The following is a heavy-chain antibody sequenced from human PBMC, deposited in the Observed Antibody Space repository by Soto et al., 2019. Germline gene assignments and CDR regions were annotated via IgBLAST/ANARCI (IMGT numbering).Heavy chain of an antibody. CDR1: GFTFSSFG. Sequence: QVQVVESGGGVVQPGRSLRLSCAASGFTFSSFGMHWVRQAPGKGLEWVSLIWYDGSKKSYGDSVKGRFTISRVNSRNTVYLQMNSLIADDTAVYYCARDASYYSLWSGYYPSRNGMDVWGQGTTVTVSS. CDR3: ARDASYYSLWSGYYPSRNGMDV. J-gene: IGHJ6*02. V-gene: IGHV3-33*01. D-gene: IGHD3-3*01. CDR2: IWYDGSKK.